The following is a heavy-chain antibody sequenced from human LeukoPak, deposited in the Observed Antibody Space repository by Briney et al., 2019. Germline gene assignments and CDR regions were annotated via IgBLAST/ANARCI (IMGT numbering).Heavy chain of an antibody. D-gene: IGHD1-14*01. CDR2: ISPSSSYT. Sequence: RGSLRLSCAASRFTFSDFYMTWIRQAPGKGLEWLSYISPSSSYTNYADSLKGRFTISRDNAKNSLYLQMNSLRAEDTAVYYCARVTSESPFDSWGQGTLVTVSS. V-gene: IGHV3-11*05. CDR1: RFTFSDFY. CDR3: ARVTSESPFDS. J-gene: IGHJ4*02.